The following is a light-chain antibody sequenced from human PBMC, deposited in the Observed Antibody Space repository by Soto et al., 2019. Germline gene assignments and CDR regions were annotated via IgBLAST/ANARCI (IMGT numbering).Light chain of an antibody. CDR1: QSISSW. CDR2: KAS. Sequence: DIQMTQSPSTLSASVGDRVTITCRASQSISSWLAWYQQKPGKAPNLLIYKASSLKSGVPSRFSGSGSGTEFTLTISSLQPDDFATYYCQQYDDYSTFGQGTKVEIK. V-gene: IGKV1-5*03. CDR3: QQYDDYST. J-gene: IGKJ1*01.